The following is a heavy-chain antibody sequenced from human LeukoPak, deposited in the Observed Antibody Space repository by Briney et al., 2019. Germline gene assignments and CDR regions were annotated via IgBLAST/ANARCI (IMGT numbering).Heavy chain of an antibody. CDR2: ISNSGGST. CDR3: ARDLEDYYYMDV. Sequence: GGSLRLSCAASGFTFSSYAMSWVRQAPGKGLEWVSAISNSGGSTYYADSVKGRVTISRDNAKNSLYLQMNSLRAEDTAVYYCARDLEDYYYMDVWGKGTTVTVSS. CDR1: GFTFSSYA. V-gene: IGHV3-23*01. J-gene: IGHJ6*03.